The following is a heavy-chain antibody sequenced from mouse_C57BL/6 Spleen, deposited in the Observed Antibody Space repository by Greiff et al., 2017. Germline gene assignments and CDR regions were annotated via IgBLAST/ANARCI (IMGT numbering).Heavy chain of an antibody. CDR2: IYPGDGDT. CDR1: GYAFSSSW. Sequence: VKLQESGPELVKPGASVKISCKASGYAFSSSWMNWVKQRPGKGLEWIGRIYPGDGDTNYNGKFKGKATLTADKSSSTAYMQLSSLTSEDSAVXFCARKSDYWGQGTTLTVSS. CDR3: ARKSDY. V-gene: IGHV1-82*01. J-gene: IGHJ2*01.